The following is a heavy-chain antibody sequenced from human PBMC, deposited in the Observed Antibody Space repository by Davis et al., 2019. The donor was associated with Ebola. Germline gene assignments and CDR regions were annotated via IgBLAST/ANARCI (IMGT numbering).Heavy chain of an antibody. D-gene: IGHD6-13*01. Sequence: PSETLSLTCAVYGGSFSGYYWSWIRQPPGKGLEWIGEINHSGSTNYNPSLKSRVTISVDTSKNQFSLKLSSVTAADTAVYYCAGGGYSSSWYYYYDGMDVWGQGTTVTVSS. CDR1: GGSFSGYY. CDR2: INHSGST. V-gene: IGHV4-34*01. CDR3: AGGGYSSSWYYYYDGMDV. J-gene: IGHJ6*02.